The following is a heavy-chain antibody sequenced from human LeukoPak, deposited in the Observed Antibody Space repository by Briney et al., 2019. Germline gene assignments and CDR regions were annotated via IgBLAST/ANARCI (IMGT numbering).Heavy chain of an antibody. D-gene: IGHD1-20*01. V-gene: IGHV4-34*01. CDR3: ARGRNNWNDFRWSFDY. J-gene: IGHJ4*02. Sequence: SETVSHIRGVCGGSFSGYFWLWIDQPAGRGGEGMGEINHSESTNYHPSLKSRLTISVDTSKNQFSLKLSSVTAADTAVYYCARGRNNWNDFRWSFDYWGQGTLVTVSS. CDR1: GGSFSGYF. CDR2: INHSEST.